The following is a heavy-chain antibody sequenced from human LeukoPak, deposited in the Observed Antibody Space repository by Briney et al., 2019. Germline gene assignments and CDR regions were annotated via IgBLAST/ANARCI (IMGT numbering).Heavy chain of an antibody. J-gene: IGHJ4*02. V-gene: IGHV4-39*01. CDR3: ARHGAQKWLRTHFDY. CDR1: GGSISSSSCY. D-gene: IGHD5-12*01. Sequence: PSETLSLTCTVSGGSISSSSCYWGWLRQPPGKGLEWIGSIYYSGNTYYNPSLNSRVTISVDTSRNQFSLKLTSVAAADTAFYYCARHGAQKWLRTHFDYWGQGALVTVSS. CDR2: IYYSGNT.